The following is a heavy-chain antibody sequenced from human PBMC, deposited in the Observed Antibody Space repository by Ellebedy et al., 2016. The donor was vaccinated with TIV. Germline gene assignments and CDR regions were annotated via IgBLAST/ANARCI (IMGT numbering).Heavy chain of an antibody. CDR2: IKQDGSEK. Sequence: GGSLRLSCAASGFIFSSYWMSWVRQAPGKGLEWVANIKQDGSEKYYVDSVKGRFTISRDNAKNSLYLQMNSLRAEDTAVYFCARGPATVFGVVKPLDYWGQGTLVTVSS. V-gene: IGHV3-7*01. CDR3: ARGPATVFGVVKPLDY. J-gene: IGHJ4*02. CDR1: GFIFSSYW. D-gene: IGHD3-3*01.